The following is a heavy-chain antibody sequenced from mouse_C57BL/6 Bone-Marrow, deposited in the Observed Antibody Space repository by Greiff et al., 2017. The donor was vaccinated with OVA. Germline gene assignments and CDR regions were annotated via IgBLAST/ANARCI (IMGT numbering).Heavy chain of an antibody. J-gene: IGHJ4*01. CDR3: ARHEQGDGYYFFMDY. V-gene: IGHV1-62-2*01. CDR2: FYPGSGSI. D-gene: IGHD2-3*01. CDR1: GYTFTEYT. Sequence: VQLQQSGAELVKPGASVKLSCKASGYTFTEYTIHWVKQRSGQGLEWIGWFYPGSGSIKYNEKFKDKATLTADKSSSTVYMELIRLTSEDSAVYSCARHEQGDGYYFFMDYWGQGTSVTVSS.